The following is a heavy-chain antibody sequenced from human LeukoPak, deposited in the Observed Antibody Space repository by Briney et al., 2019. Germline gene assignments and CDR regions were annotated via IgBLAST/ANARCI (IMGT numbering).Heavy chain of an antibody. CDR1: GYTFTIYA. CDR2: INAGNGNT. D-gene: IGHD3-22*01. J-gene: IGHJ4*02. CDR3: AREPYDYYDSSGYYSD. Sequence: ASVKVSCKASGYTFTIYALHWVRQAPGQRLEWMGWINAGNGNTKYSQKFQGRVTITRDTSASTAYMELSSLRSEDTAVYYCAREPYDYYDSSGYYSDWGQGTLVTVSS. V-gene: IGHV1-3*01.